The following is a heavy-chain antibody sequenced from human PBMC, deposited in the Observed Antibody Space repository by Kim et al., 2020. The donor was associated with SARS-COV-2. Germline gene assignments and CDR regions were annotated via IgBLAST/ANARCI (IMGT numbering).Heavy chain of an antibody. Sequence: YAQGFTGRFVFSLDTSVSTAYLQISSLKAEDTAVYYCARDLGGPLRGVDYWGQGTLVTVSS. V-gene: IGHV7-4-1*02. CDR3: ARDLGGPLRGVDY. D-gene: IGHD3-10*01. J-gene: IGHJ4*02.